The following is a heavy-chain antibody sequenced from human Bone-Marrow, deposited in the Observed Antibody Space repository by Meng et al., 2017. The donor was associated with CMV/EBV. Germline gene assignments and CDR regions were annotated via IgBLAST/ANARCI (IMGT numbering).Heavy chain of an antibody. CDR1: EFTFGNYA. J-gene: IGHJ4*02. CDR2: ITASGGSK. D-gene: IGHD6-13*01. CDR3: AKAFSASWYREYYCD. Sequence: GESLKISCAASEFTFGNYAMSWVRQAPGRGLAWVSVITASGGSKFYADSVKGRFTVSRDNSKNTLNLQRSSRRAEDAALYYCAKAFSASWYREYYCDWGQG. V-gene: IGHV3-23*01.